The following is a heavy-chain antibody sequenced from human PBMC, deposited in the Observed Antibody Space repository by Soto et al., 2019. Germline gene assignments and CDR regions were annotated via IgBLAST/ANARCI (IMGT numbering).Heavy chain of an antibody. J-gene: IGHJ4*02. Sequence: ASVKVSCQASGYTFTSYYMHWVRQAPGQGLEWMGIINPSGGSTSYAQKFQGRVTMTRDTSTSTVYMELSSLRSEDTAVYYCARDPRKIFGVVIPYYFDYWGQGTLVTVSS. CDR1: GYTFTSYY. CDR2: INPSGGST. V-gene: IGHV1-46*01. CDR3: ARDPRKIFGVVIPYYFDY. D-gene: IGHD3-3*01.